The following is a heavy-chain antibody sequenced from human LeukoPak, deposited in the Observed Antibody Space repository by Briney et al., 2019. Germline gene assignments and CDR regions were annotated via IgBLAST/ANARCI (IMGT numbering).Heavy chain of an antibody. D-gene: IGHD6-6*01. CDR2: IYSGGST. CDR1: GFTASSNY. Sequence: GGSLRLSCAASGFTASSNYMSWVRQAPGKGLEWVSVIYSGGSTYYADSVQGRFTISRDNSKNTLYLQMNSLRAEDTAVYYCAKALIAARAYWGQGTLVTVSS. CDR3: AKALIAARAY. V-gene: IGHV3-53*01. J-gene: IGHJ4*02.